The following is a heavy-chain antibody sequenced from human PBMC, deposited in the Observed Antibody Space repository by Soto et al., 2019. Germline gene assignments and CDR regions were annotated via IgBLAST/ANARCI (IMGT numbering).Heavy chain of an antibody. CDR2: ISWDGGST. CDR1: GFTFDDYT. J-gene: IGHJ3*02. D-gene: IGHD6-13*01. CDR3: ASTRSSSRAGDAFDI. Sequence: EVQLVESGGVVVQPGGSLRLSCAASGFTFDDYTMHWVRQAPGQGLEWVSLISWDGGSTYYADSVKGRFTISRDNSKNSLYLQMNSLRTEDTALYYCASTRSSSRAGDAFDIWGQGTMVTVSS. V-gene: IGHV3-43*01.